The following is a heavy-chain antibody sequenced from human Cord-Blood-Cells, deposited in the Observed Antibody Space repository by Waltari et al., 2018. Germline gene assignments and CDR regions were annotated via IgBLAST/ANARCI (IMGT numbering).Heavy chain of an antibody. CDR3: ARHRYYYDSSGYCDY. D-gene: IGHD3-22*01. J-gene: IGHJ4*02. CDR1: GSSFTSYW. Sequence: EVQLVQSGAEVKKPGESLKISCQGAGSSFTSYWIGWVRQMPGKGLEWMGIIYPGDSDTRYSPSFQGQVTISADKSISTAYLQWSSPKASDTAMYYCARHRYYYDSSGYCDYWGQGTLVTVSS. CDR2: IYPGDSDT. V-gene: IGHV5-51*01.